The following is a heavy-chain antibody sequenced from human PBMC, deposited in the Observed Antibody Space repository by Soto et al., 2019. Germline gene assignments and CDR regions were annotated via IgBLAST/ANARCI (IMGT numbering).Heavy chain of an antibody. CDR2: IRSKAYGGTT. J-gene: IGHJ3*02. Sequence: GKGHEWVGFIRSKAYGGTTEYAASVKGRFTISRDDSKSIAYLQMNSLKTEDTAVYYCTRDGVYLGYCISTSCYQEAFDIWGQGT. V-gene: IGHV3-49*02. CDR3: TRDGVYLGYCISTSCYQEAFDI. D-gene: IGHD2-2*01.